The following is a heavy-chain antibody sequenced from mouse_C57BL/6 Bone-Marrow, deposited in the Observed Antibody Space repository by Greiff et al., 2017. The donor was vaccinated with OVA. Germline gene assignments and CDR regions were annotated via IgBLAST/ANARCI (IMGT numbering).Heavy chain of an antibody. CDR1: GYSITSGYY. CDR2: ISYDGSN. V-gene: IGHV3-6*01. Sequence: EVQLQQSGPGLVKPSQSLSLTCSVTGYSITSGYYWNWIRQFPGNKLEWMGYISYDGSNNYNPSLKNRISITRDTSTNQFFLKLNSVTTEDTATYYCARADYDGYYVYWGQGTTLTVSS. J-gene: IGHJ2*01. CDR3: ARADYDGYYVY. D-gene: IGHD2-3*01.